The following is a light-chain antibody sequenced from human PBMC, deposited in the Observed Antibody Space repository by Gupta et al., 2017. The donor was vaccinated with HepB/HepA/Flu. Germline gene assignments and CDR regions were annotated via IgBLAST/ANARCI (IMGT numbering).Light chain of an antibody. CDR2: NNN. V-gene: IGLV1-44*01. CDR1: ISNIGSNP. Sequence: QSLLTHPPSASATPGTRVTISSYGSISNIGSNPVNWYQQLPGTAPKLLIYNNNQRPSGVPDRFSGSKSGTSASLAISGLQSEDEADYYCAAWDDSLNGVVFGGGTKLTVL. J-gene: IGLJ2*01. CDR3: AAWDDSLNGVV.